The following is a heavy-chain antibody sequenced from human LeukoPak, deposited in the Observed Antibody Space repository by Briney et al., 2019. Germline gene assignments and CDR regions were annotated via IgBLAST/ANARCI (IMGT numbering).Heavy chain of an antibody. CDR3: ARDRESSSKGHFDY. D-gene: IGHD2-2*01. CDR2: MSYDGTNI. Sequence: QAGGSLRLSCAASGFTFSSYAMHWVRQAPGRRPEWVAVMSYDGTNIFYSDSVKGRFTIFRDNSKNTLFLQMSSLRAEDTAVYYCARDRESSSKGHFDYWGQGTLVTVSS. CDR1: GFTFSSYA. J-gene: IGHJ4*02. V-gene: IGHV3-30-3*01.